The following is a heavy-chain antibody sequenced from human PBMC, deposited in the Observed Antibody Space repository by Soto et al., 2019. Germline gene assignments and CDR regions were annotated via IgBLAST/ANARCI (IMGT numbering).Heavy chain of an antibody. CDR2: INQDGSEK. CDR1: GFTFRTYW. Sequence: EVQLVESGGGLVQPGGSLRLSCGASGFTFRTYWLSWVRQVPGKGLEWVANINQDGSEKNYVDSVKGRFTISRDNAKNSLYLQMSSLRAEDTALYYCARDGSTSCYSYDYHGMDVWGQGTTVTVSS. V-gene: IGHV3-7*05. D-gene: IGHD5-18*01. CDR3: ARDGSTSCYSYDYHGMDV. J-gene: IGHJ6*02.